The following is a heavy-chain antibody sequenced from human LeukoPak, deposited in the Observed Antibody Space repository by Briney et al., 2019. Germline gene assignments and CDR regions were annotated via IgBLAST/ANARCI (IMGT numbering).Heavy chain of an antibody. CDR3: ARHAPRLDAFDI. Sequence: GSLRLSCAASGFTVSSNYMNWVRQAPGKGLEWIGSIYYSGSTYYNPSLKSRVTISVDTSKNQFSLKLSSVTAADTAVYYCARHAPRLDAFDIWGQGTMVTVSS. V-gene: IGHV4-59*05. J-gene: IGHJ3*02. CDR2: IYYSGST. CDR1: GFTVSSNY. D-gene: IGHD2-2*01.